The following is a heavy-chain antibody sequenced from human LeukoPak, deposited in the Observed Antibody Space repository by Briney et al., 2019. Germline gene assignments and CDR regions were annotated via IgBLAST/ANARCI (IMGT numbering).Heavy chain of an antibody. CDR3: AKMTGGSGSYYFDY. Sequence: SETLSLTCTVSGDSVSSGTYYWSWLRQPPGKGLEWIGNIYYSGSTNYNPSLKSRVIISVDTSKNQYSLRLSSVTAADTAFYYCAKMTGGSGSYYFDYWGQGTLVTVSS. CDR1: GDSVSSGTYY. CDR2: IYYSGST. D-gene: IGHD6-19*01. J-gene: IGHJ4*02. V-gene: IGHV4-61*01.